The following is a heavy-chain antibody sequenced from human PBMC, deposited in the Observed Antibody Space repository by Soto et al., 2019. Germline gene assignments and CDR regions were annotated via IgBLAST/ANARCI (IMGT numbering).Heavy chain of an antibody. Sequence: PGGSLRLCCVASGFTFKNFAMTWVRQAPRKGKEWDSAIGGSGSSANYADSEKGRFTVSRDDSKSTLYLHMSGLRVDDTALYYCAKDAVAYNGEWDWFDLLGQGTLVTVSS. CDR3: AKDAVAYNGEWDWFDL. CDR2: IGGSGSSA. D-gene: IGHD3-10*01. J-gene: IGHJ5*02. CDR1: GFTFKNFA. V-gene: IGHV3-23*01.